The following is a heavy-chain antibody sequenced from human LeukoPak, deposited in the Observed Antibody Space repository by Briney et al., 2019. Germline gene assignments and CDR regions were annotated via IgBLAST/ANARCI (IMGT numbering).Heavy chain of an antibody. CDR1: GGTFSSYA. D-gene: IGHD1-26*01. CDR2: IIPTFGIA. V-gene: IGHV1-69*04. J-gene: IGHJ4*02. Sequence: SVKVSCKASGGTFSSYAISWVRQAPGQGLEWMGRIIPTFGIANYAQKFQGRVTITADKSTSTAYMELSSLRSEGTAVYYCARDSLPRGSYPLTQETPFDYWGQGTLVTVSS. CDR3: ARDSLPRGSYPLTQETPFDY.